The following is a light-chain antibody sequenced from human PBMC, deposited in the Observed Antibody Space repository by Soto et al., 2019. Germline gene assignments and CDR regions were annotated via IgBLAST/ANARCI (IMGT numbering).Light chain of an antibody. CDR1: SGSIPSNY. CDR2: EDN. CDR3: QSYDATNQV. V-gene: IGLV6-57*01. J-gene: IGLJ3*02. Sequence: NFMLTQPHSVSESPGKTVIISCTRSSGSIPSNYVQWYQQRPGSSPTTVIYEDNQRPSRVPDRFSGSIDSSSNSASLTISGLETEDEADYYCQSYDATNQVFGGGTKLTVL.